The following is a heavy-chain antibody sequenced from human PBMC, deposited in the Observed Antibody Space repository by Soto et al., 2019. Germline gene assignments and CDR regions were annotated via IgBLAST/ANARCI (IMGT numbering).Heavy chain of an antibody. J-gene: IGHJ4*02. CDR1: GGSISSSTYY. CDR3: AGHGLGRGWPDF. Sequence: QLQLQEACPGLVKPSETLSLTCTVSGGSISSSTYYWGWIRQPPGKGLEWIGSIYYSGNTYYNPTLKRRLPIPVDTSKTQFPLKLSSVTAADPAVYYCAGHGLGRGWPDFWGQGTLVTGSS. CDR2: IYYSGNT. V-gene: IGHV4-39*01. D-gene: IGHD6-19*01.